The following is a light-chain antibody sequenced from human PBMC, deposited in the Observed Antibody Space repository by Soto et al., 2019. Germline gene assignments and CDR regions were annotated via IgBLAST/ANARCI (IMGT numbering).Light chain of an antibody. CDR2: GAS. CDR3: QQYAGSPT. Sequence: DIVLTQSPATLSLSPGERAALSCRASQRVSSDFLGWYQHKPGQPPRLLIYGASSRAPDIPDRFSGSGSWTDFTLTISRLEPEDFAVYYCQQYAGSPTFGQGTRLEIK. J-gene: IGKJ5*01. CDR1: QRVSSDF. V-gene: IGKV3-20*01.